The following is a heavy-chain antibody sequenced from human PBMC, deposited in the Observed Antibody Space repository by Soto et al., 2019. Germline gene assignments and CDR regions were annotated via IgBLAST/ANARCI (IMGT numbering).Heavy chain of an antibody. Sequence: SETLSLTCTVSGGSISSYYWSWIRQPPGKGLEWIGYIYYSGSTNYNPSLKSRVTISVDTSKNQFSLKLSSVTAADTAVYYCARSRGDYARNWFDPWGQGTLVTVSS. CDR2: IYYSGST. V-gene: IGHV4-59*01. CDR3: ARSRGDYARNWFDP. D-gene: IGHD4-17*01. J-gene: IGHJ5*02. CDR1: GGSISSYY.